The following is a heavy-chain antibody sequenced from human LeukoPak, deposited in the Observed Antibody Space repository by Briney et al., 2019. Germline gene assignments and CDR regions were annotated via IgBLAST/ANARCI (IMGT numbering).Heavy chain of an antibody. CDR2: VYITGPT. CDR1: GGSFSGHY. D-gene: IGHD5-18*01. J-gene: IGHJ6*03. Sequence: SETLSLTCTVSGGSFSGHYWTWIRQPAGRGLEFIGRVYITGPTNYNASLLGRVTMSVDTSKSQFSLNLTSVTAADTAVYHCARAHTPLRSDYYYYLDVWGKGTTVTVS. V-gene: IGHV4-4*07. CDR3: ARAHTPLRSDYYYYLDV.